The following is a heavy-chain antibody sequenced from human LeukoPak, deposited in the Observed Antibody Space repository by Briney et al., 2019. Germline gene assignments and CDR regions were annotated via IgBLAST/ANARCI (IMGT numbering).Heavy chain of an antibody. J-gene: IGHJ4*02. Sequence: PGGSLRLSCTASGFTFSTYAMSWVRQAPGKGLAWVSVITDNGATTFYADSVKGRFTISRDNSKNTLYLQMNSLSAEDSAIYYCAKLWRGSYPRYFDYWGQGALVTVSS. CDR3: AKLWRGSYPRYFDY. D-gene: IGHD5-18*01. CDR2: ITDNGATT. V-gene: IGHV3-23*01. CDR1: GFTFSTYA.